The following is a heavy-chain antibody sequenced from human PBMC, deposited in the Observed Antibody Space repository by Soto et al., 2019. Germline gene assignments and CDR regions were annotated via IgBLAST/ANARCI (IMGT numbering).Heavy chain of an antibody. CDR1: GFTFSTST. D-gene: IGHD2-15*01. CDR3: ARVGGPGYCSGGYSPPPDY. J-gene: IGHJ4*02. CDR2: ISSTSAYT. V-gene: IGHV3-21*02. Sequence: EVQLVESGGGLVKPGGSLRLSCAASGFTFSTSTMNWVRQAPGQGLEWVSSISSTSAYTYYAASVKGRFTISRDNAKNSLYLQMNSLRAGDTAVYYCARVGGPGYCSGGYSPPPDYWGQGTLVTFAS.